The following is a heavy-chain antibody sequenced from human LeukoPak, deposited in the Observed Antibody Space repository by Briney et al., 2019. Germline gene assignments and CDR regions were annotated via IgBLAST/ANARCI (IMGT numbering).Heavy chain of an antibody. CDR1: GFAFGSYA. CDR3: ARDRRNGGNWDAFDI. Sequence: TGRSLTLSCAASGFAFGSYAMHWVRQAPGKGREWVAFISYDGGNKYYADSVKGRFTISRDNSKNTLYLQMNSLRAEDTAVYYCARDRRNGGNWDAFDIWGQGTMVTVSS. CDR2: ISYDGGNK. J-gene: IGHJ3*02. V-gene: IGHV3-30-3*01. D-gene: IGHD4-23*01.